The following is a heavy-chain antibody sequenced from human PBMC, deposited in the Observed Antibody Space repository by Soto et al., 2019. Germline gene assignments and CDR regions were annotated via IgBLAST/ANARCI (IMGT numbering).Heavy chain of an antibody. CDR3: ARCGNWNYASDS. V-gene: IGHV1-18*01. Sequence: QVQLVQSGPEVKKPGASVKVSCKTSGYTFTSSGIIWVRQAPGQGLEWMGWISANNGNTNYAQIVQGRATMTTDTSTSTAYMELRSLRTDDTAVYYCARCGNWNYASDSWGQGTLVTVAS. CDR1: GYTFTSSG. J-gene: IGHJ4*02. CDR2: ISANNGNT. D-gene: IGHD1-7*01.